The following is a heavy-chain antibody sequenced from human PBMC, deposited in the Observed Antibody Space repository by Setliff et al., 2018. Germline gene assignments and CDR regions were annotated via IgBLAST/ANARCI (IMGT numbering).Heavy chain of an antibody. CDR3: AGVDVLTASPF. V-gene: IGHV1-2*02. CDR1: GYTLSNSI. D-gene: IGHD3-9*01. Sequence: ASVKVSCKASGYTLSNSILSWVRQAPGQGLEWMGWINPNSGGTKYSPKFQGRVAMTRDTSVTTAFLELSGLTYDDTAVYYCAGVDVLTASPFWGQGTLVTVSS. CDR2: INPNSGGT. J-gene: IGHJ4*02.